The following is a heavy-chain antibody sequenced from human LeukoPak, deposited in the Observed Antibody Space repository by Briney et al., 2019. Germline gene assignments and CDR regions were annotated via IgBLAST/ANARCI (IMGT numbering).Heavy chain of an antibody. CDR1: GGSISSSSYY. V-gene: IGHV4-39*07. Sequence: PSETLSLTCTVSGGSISSSSYYCGWIRQPPGKGLEWIGSIYYSGSTYYNPSLKSRVTISVDTSKNQFSLKLSSVTAADTAVYYCARRLGAPHYDILTGYSSSDYWGQGTLVTVSS. CDR2: IYYSGST. J-gene: IGHJ4*02. CDR3: ARRLGAPHYDILTGYSSSDY. D-gene: IGHD3-9*01.